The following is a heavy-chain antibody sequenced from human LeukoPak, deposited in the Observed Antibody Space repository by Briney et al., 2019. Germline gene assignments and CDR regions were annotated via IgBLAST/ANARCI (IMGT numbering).Heavy chain of an antibody. J-gene: IGHJ2*01. CDR1: GFTFSSYG. D-gene: IGHD2-21*01. CDR3: AKELLTYCGGDCYSETTWYFDL. CDR2: ISFDGTAK. V-gene: IGHV3-30*18. Sequence: GRSLRLSCAASGFTFSSYGMHWVRQAPGRGLEWVADISFDGTAKYYEDSVKGRFTISRDNSKNTLYLQMNNLRVEDTAVYFCAKELLTYCGGDCYSETTWYFDLWGRGTLATVSS.